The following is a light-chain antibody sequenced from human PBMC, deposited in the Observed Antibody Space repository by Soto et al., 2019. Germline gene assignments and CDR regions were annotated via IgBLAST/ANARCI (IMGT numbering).Light chain of an antibody. CDR3: QHVNNYPPFT. J-gene: IGKJ3*01. V-gene: IGKV1-9*01. CDR2: GTF. CDR1: QDIKTY. Sequence: IQLTQSPSSLSASVGDRVSITCRASQDIKTYLAWYQQKQGKAPKLLISGTFTLQSGVPSRFNGSGSGTDFTLTISRMQPEDVATYDWQHVNNYPPFTFGHGTNV.